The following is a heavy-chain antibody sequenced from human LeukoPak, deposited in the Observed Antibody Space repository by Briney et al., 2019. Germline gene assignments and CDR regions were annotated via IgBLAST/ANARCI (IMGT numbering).Heavy chain of an antibody. CDR2: IIPIFGTA. CDR1: GYTFTSYY. V-gene: IGHV1-69*05. CDR3: AVDGETAEGGNYYYYMDV. Sequence: GASVKVSCKASGYTFTSYYMHWVRQAPGQGLEWMGGIIPIFGTANYAQKFQGRVTITTDESTSTAYMELSSLRSEDTAVYYCAVDGETAEGGNYYYYMDVWGKGTTVTVSS. J-gene: IGHJ6*03. D-gene: IGHD2-21*02.